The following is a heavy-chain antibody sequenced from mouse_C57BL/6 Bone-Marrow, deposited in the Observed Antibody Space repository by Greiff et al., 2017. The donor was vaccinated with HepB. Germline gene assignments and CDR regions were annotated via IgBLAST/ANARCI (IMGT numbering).Heavy chain of an antibody. CDR3: ARWRYYGSMWYFGV. Sequence: EVQVVESGGGLVKPGGSLKLSCAASGFTFSSYAMSWVRQTPEKRLEWVATFSAGGSYTYYPDNVKGRFTISRDNAKNNLYLQMSHLESEDTAMYYWARWRYYGSMWYFGVWGTGTTVTVAS. D-gene: IGHD1-1*01. V-gene: IGHV5-4*01. CDR1: GFTFSSYA. J-gene: IGHJ1*03. CDR2: FSAGGSYT.